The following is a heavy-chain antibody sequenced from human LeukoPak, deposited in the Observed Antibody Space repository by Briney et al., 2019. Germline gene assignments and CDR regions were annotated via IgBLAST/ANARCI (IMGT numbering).Heavy chain of an antibody. D-gene: IGHD2-2*01. CDR1: GYTFTGYY. Sequence: GASVKVSCKASGYTFTGYYMHWVRQAPGQGLEWMGWINPNSGGTNYAQKFQGRVTMTRDTSISTAYMELSRLRSDDTAVYYCARDRPEGLEYCSSTSCSPGLDFDYWGQGTLVTVSS. V-gene: IGHV1-2*02. J-gene: IGHJ4*02. CDR3: ARDRPEGLEYCSSTSCSPGLDFDY. CDR2: INPNSGGT.